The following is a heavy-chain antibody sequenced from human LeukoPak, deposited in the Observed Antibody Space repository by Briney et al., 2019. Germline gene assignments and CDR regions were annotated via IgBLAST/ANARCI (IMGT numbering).Heavy chain of an antibody. CDR1: GFTVSSNY. CDR3: AKDSSGYPVRWDY. Sequence: GGSLRLSCAASGFTVSSNYMSWVRQAPGKGLEWVSVIYSGGSTYYADSVEGRFTISRDNSKNTLYLQMNSLRAEDTAVYYCAKDSSGYPVRWDYWGQGTLVTVSS. J-gene: IGHJ4*02. D-gene: IGHD3-22*01. CDR2: IYSGGST. V-gene: IGHV3-66*01.